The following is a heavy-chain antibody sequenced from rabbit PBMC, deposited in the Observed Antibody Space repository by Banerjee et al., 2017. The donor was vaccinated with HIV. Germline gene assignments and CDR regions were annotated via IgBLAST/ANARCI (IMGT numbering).Heavy chain of an antibody. CDR2: INAGSGTT. Sequence: QSLEESGGDLVKPGASLTLTCTASGFSFSSSYWICWVRQAPGKGLEWIACINAGSGTTYYASWAKGRFTISKTSSTTVTLQMTSLTAADTATYFCARDHNAGSSYYRGAFDPWGPGTLVTVS. CDR1: GFSFSSSYW. D-gene: IGHD8-1*01. CDR3: ARDHNAGSSYYRGAFDP. J-gene: IGHJ2*01. V-gene: IGHV1S40*01.